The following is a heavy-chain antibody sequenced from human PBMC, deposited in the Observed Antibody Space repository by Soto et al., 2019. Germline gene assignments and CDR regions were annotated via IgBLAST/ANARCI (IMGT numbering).Heavy chain of an antibody. CDR3: AREGEGEAVAPPYYLDY. D-gene: IGHD6-19*01. Sequence: SGGSLRLSCAASGFTFSSYAMHWVRQAPGKGLEWVAVISYDGSNKYYADSVKGRFTISRDNSKNTLYLQMNSLRAEDTAVYYCAREGEGEAVAPPYYLDYWGQGTLVTVSS. J-gene: IGHJ4*02. V-gene: IGHV3-30-3*01. CDR1: GFTFSSYA. CDR2: ISYDGSNK.